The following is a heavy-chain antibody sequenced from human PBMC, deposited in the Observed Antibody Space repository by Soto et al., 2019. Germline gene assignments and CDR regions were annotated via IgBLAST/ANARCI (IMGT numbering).Heavy chain of an antibody. J-gene: IGHJ4*02. V-gene: IGHV4-59*12. CDR3: AREGYGGNSYFDY. D-gene: IGHD4-17*01. CDR2: IYYSGST. Sequence: SETLSLTCTVSGGSIISYYWSWIRQPPGKGLEWIGYIYYSGSTNYNPSLKSRVTISVDTSKNQFSLKLSSVTAADTAVYYCAREGYGGNSYFDYWGQGTLV. CDR1: GGSIISYY.